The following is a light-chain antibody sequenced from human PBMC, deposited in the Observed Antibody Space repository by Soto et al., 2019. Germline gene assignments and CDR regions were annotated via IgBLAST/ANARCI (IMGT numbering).Light chain of an antibody. CDR1: SSDVGGYNY. CDR3: SSYTSSSTPFYV. J-gene: IGLJ1*01. Sequence: QSVLTQPASGYGSPGQSITISCTGTSSDVGGYNYVSWYQQHPGKAPKLMIYDVSNRPSGVSNRFSGSKSGNTASLTISGLQAEDEADYYCSSYTSSSTPFYVFGTGTKVTV. CDR2: DVS. V-gene: IGLV2-14*01.